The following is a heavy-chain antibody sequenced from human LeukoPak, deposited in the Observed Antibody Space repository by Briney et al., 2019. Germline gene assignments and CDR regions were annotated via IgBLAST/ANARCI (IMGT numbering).Heavy chain of an antibody. Sequence: PSETLSLTXTVSGGSISSYYWSWIRQSPGKGLEWIGYVYYSGSTNYNPSLKSRITISVDTSKNQFSLKLSSVTAADTAVYYCARHAAPGRPYFDYWGQGTLVTVSS. CDR2: VYYSGST. V-gene: IGHV4-59*01. CDR3: ARHAAPGRPYFDY. D-gene: IGHD6-13*01. CDR1: GGSISSYY. J-gene: IGHJ4*02.